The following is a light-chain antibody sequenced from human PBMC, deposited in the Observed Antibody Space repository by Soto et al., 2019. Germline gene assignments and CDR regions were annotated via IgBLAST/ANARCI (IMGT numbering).Light chain of an antibody. J-gene: IGKJ3*01. Sequence: EIVLTQSPATLSLSPGERATLSCRASQSVSNYLAWFQQKPVQAPSLLIYDASNRATDIPARFSGSGSGTDFTLTISSLEPEDFAVYYCQQRRNWPTFGPGTKVDIK. CDR1: QSVSNY. V-gene: IGKV3-11*01. CDR3: QQRRNWPT. CDR2: DAS.